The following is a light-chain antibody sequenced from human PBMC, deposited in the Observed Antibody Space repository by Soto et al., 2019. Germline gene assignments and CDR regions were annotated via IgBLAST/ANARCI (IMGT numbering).Light chain of an antibody. CDR2: DAS. Sequence: IQLTQSPSSLSASVGDRVTITCRASQGISSYLAWYQQKPGKAPKLLIYDASNLETGVASRFSGGGSGTHFTFTISNLQPEDIATYYCQQYDNLPPTWTFGQGTKVEIE. CDR3: QQYDNLPPTWT. V-gene: IGKV1-33*01. J-gene: IGKJ1*01. CDR1: QGISSY.